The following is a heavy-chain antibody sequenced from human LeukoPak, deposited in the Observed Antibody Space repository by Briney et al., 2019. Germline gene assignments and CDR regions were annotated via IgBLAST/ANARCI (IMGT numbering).Heavy chain of an antibody. J-gene: IGHJ4*02. CDR3: ARGANSGSYPPHFDY. CDR2: ISSSSSYI. D-gene: IGHD1-26*01. V-gene: IGHV3-21*01. CDR1: GFTFSSYS. Sequence: GSLRLSCAASGFTFSSYSMNWVRQAPGKGLEWVSSISSSSSYIYYADSVKGRLTISRDNAKNSLYLQMNSLRAEDTAVYYCARGANSGSYPPHFDYWGQGTLVTVSS.